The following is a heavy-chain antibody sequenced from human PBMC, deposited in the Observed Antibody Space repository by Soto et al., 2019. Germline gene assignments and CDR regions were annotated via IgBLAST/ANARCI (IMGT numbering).Heavy chain of an antibody. V-gene: IGHV4-31*03. Sequence: SETLSLTCTVSGGSISSGGYYWSWIRQHPGKGLEWIGYIYYSGSTYYNPSLKSRVTISVDTSKNQFSLKLSSVTAADTAVYYCARGFTPIVGKRFDPWGQGTLVTVSS. CDR2: IYYSGST. CDR3: ARGFTPIVGKRFDP. CDR1: GGSISSGGYY. D-gene: IGHD1-26*01. J-gene: IGHJ5*02.